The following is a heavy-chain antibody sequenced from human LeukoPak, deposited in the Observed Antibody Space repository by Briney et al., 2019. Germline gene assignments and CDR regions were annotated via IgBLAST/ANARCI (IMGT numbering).Heavy chain of an antibody. D-gene: IGHD5-24*01. V-gene: IGHV3-30-3*01. CDR1: GFTFSSYA. Sequence: GGSLRLSCAASGFTFSSYAMHWVRQAPGKGLEWVAVISYDGSNKYYAASVKGRFTISRDNSKNTLYLQMNSLRAEDTAVYYCARGRWLQARGPSFDYWGQGTLVTVSS. CDR2: ISYDGSNK. J-gene: IGHJ4*02. CDR3: ARGRWLQARGPSFDY.